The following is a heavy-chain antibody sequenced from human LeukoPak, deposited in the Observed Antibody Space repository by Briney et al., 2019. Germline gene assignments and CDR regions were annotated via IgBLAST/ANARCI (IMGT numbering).Heavy chain of an antibody. V-gene: IGHV3-21*01. J-gene: IGHJ4*02. D-gene: IGHD3-22*01. Sequence: GGSLRLSCAASGLTFSSYTMNWVRQAPGKGLEWVSYISISSRYIYYADSLKGRFTISRDNAKSSLYLQMSSLRAEDTAVYYCASAGCYERSGYTYYFHTRGQGTVVTVSS. CDR1: GLTFSSYT. CDR2: ISISSRYI. CDR3: ASAGCYERSGYTYYFHT.